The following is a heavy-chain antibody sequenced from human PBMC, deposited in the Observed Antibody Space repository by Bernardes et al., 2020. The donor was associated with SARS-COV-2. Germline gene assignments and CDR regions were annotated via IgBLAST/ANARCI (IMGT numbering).Heavy chain of an antibody. Sequence: GGSLRLSCAASGFYLSNFGMHWVRQSPGKGLEWVAIIWYDGRNKYYADSVKGRFTISRDISRNTVHLQMDSLRAEDTAVYYCVRDAAFVNLHYWGQGT. CDR3: VRDAAFVNLHY. D-gene: IGHD3-10*01. V-gene: IGHV3-33*01. J-gene: IGHJ4*02. CDR2: IWYDGRNK. CDR1: GFYLSNFG.